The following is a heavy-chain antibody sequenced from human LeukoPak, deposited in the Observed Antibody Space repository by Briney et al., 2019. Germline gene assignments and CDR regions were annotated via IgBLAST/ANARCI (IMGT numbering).Heavy chain of an antibody. Sequence: GESLKISCKGSGYSFTSYWIGWVRQMPGKGLEWMGIIYPGDSDTRYSPSFQGQVTISADKSISTAYLQWSSLKASDTAMYYCARNPYDFWSGYPFDYWGQGTLVTVSS. D-gene: IGHD3-3*01. CDR2: IYPGDSDT. CDR1: GYSFTSYW. CDR3: ARNPYDFWSGYPFDY. J-gene: IGHJ4*02. V-gene: IGHV5-51*01.